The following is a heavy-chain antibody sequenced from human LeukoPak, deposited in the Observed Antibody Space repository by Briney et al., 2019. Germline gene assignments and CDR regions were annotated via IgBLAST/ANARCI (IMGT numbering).Heavy chain of an antibody. CDR1: GGTFSSYA. CDR3: ARDRAYRSGWYVRGYFDY. J-gene: IGHJ4*02. D-gene: IGHD6-19*01. Sequence: SVKVSCKASGGTFSSYAISWVRQAPGQGLEWMGRIIPIFGTANYTQKFQGRVTITTDESMSTAYMWLSSLRSEDTAVYYFARDRAYRSGWYVRGYFDYGGQGTLVTVSS. V-gene: IGHV1-69*05. CDR2: IIPIFGTA.